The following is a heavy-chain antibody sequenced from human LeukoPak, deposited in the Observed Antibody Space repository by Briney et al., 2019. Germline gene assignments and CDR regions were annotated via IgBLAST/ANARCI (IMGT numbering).Heavy chain of an antibody. CDR3: ARGRPHGNDY. Sequence: VASVKVSCKTSGYTFTSYRISWVRQAPGQGLEWMGWINSYNGNTNYAQKLQGRFSISRDNAKNTLYLQMNSLRVEDTAVYYCARGRPHGNDYWGQGTLVTVSS. CDR2: INSYNGNT. V-gene: IGHV1-18*01. J-gene: IGHJ4*02. D-gene: IGHD4-23*01. CDR1: GYTFTSYR.